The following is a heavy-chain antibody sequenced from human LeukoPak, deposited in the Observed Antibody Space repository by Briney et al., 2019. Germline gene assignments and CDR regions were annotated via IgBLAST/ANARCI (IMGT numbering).Heavy chain of an antibody. V-gene: IGHV3-23*01. CDR2: ISGSGGST. CDR3: AKGEYQLLYGDY. J-gene: IGHJ4*02. D-gene: IGHD2-2*02. Sequence: GGSLRLSCAASGFTVSSYAISWVRQAPGKGLEWVSAISGSGGSTYYADSVKGRFTISRDNSKNTLYLQMNSLRAEDTAVYYCAKGEYQLLYGDYWGQGTLVTVSS. CDR1: GFTVSSYA.